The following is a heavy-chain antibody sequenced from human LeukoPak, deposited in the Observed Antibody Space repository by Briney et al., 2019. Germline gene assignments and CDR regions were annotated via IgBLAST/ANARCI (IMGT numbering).Heavy chain of an antibody. V-gene: IGHV1-2*02. CDR1: GYTFTGYY. CDR2: INPNSGGT. CDR3: ARVYGSGSSGFFDY. J-gene: IGHJ4*02. D-gene: IGHD3-10*01. Sequence: ASVKVSCKASGYTFTGYYMHWVRQAPGQGLEWMGWINPNSGGTNYAQKFQGRVTMTRDTSISTAYMELSRLRSDDTAVYYCARVYGSGSSGFFDYWGQGTLVTVCS.